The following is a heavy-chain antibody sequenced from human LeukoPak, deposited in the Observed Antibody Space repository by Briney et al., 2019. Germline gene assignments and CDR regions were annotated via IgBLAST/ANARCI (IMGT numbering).Heavy chain of an antibody. Sequence: GGSLRLPCAASGFTFSSYGMHWVRQAPGKGLEWVAVISYDGSNKYYADSVKGRFTISRDNSKNTLYLQMNSLRAEDTAVYYCAKDWGYGDPVEQFDYWGQGTLVTVSS. CDR3: AKDWGYGDPVEQFDY. CDR2: ISYDGSNK. J-gene: IGHJ4*02. V-gene: IGHV3-30*18. D-gene: IGHD4-17*01. CDR1: GFTFSSYG.